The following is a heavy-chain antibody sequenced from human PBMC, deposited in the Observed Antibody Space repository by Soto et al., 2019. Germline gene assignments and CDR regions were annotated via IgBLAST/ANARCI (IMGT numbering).Heavy chain of an antibody. CDR1: GFTFSSYW. D-gene: IGHD3-22*01. J-gene: IGHJ4*02. V-gene: IGHV3-74*01. CDR3: ARADAHLYDGNVYLGRH. Sequence: EVQLVESGGGLVQPGESLTLSCAASGFTFSSYWMHWVRQAPGKGLVWVSRIKSDGSGTYYEDSVKGRLTISRENAKNTLYLQMISLRVEYTSVYFCARADAHLYDGNVYLGRHWGQGPLFTFSS. CDR2: IKSDGSGT.